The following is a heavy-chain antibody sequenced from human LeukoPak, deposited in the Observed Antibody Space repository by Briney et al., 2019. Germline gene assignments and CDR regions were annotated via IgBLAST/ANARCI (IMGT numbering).Heavy chain of an antibody. Sequence: ASVKVSCKASGYTFTGCYMHWVRQAPGQGLEWMGWINPNSGGTNYAQKFQGRVTMTRDTSISTAYMELSRLRSDDTAVYYCARGEGGIDYGDYAYYFDYWGQGTLVTVSS. CDR1: GYTFTGCY. V-gene: IGHV1-2*02. D-gene: IGHD4-17*01. CDR2: INPNSGGT. J-gene: IGHJ4*02. CDR3: ARGEGGIDYGDYAYYFDY.